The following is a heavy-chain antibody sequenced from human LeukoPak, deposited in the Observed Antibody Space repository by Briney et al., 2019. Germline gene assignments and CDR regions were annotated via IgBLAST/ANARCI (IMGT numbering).Heavy chain of an antibody. Sequence: RGSLRLSCAASGFTFSSYEMNWVRQAPGKGLEWVSYISSSGSPIYYADSVKGRFTISRDNAKNSVYLQMNSLRAEDTAVYHCAREDADDAFDIWGQGTMVTVSS. CDR1: GFTFSSYE. CDR2: ISSSGSPI. J-gene: IGHJ3*02. CDR3: AREDADDAFDI. V-gene: IGHV3-48*03.